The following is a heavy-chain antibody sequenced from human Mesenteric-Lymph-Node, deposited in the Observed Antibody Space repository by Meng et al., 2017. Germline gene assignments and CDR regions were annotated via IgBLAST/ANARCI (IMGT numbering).Heavy chain of an antibody. Sequence: GGSLRLSCAASGFTFSSYGMHWVRQAPGKGLEWVAVISYDGSNKYYADSVKGRFTISRDNSKNTLYLQMNSLRAEDTAVYYCARPDYYGSGPYDYWGQGTLVTVSS. CDR1: GFTFSSYG. D-gene: IGHD3-10*01. CDR3: ARPDYYGSGPYDY. J-gene: IGHJ4*02. CDR2: ISYDGSNK. V-gene: IGHV3-30*05.